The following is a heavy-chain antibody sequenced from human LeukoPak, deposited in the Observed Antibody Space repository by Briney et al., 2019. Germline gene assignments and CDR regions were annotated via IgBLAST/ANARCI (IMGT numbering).Heavy chain of an antibody. CDR3: ARERVWRYCGGDSCGWFDP. V-gene: IGHV4-39*07. CDR2: IYYSGNT. D-gene: IGHD2-21*02. Sequence: PSETLSLTCTVSGDSISTSNSYWGWIRQPPGKGLEWIGSIYYSGNTYYNASLKSRVTISVDTSKNQFSLKLSSVTAADTAVYYCARERVWRYCGGDSCGWFDPWGQGTLVTVSS. J-gene: IGHJ5*02. CDR1: GDSISTSNSY.